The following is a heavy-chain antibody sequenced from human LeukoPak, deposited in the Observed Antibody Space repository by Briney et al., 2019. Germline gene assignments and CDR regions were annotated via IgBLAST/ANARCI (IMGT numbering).Heavy chain of an antibody. CDR3: ARVHSGYGPDYIDH. Sequence: GGSLRLSCAASGFTFSSDSMYWVRQAPGKGLEWVSSISSTSGFISYADSVKGRFTISRDNAKSSLYLQMNSLRAEDTALYYCARVHSGYGPDYIDHWGQGTPVTVSS. D-gene: IGHD5-12*01. CDR2: ISSTSGFI. J-gene: IGHJ4*02. V-gene: IGHV3-21*06. CDR1: GFTFSSDS.